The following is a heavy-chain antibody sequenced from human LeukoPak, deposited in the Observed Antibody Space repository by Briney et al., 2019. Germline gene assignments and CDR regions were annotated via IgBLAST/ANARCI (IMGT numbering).Heavy chain of an antibody. J-gene: IGHJ4*02. D-gene: IGHD6-13*01. CDR1: GFTFRSYG. CDR3: ARGSEAAAGAFDY. Sequence: GGSLRLSCAASGFTFRSYGMHWVRQAPGKGLEWVAIVWYDGNNKYYADSVKGRFTVSRDNSKDTVSLQFNSLRAEDTAVYYCARGSEAAAGAFDYWGQGALVTVPS. V-gene: IGHV3-33*01. CDR2: VWYDGNNK.